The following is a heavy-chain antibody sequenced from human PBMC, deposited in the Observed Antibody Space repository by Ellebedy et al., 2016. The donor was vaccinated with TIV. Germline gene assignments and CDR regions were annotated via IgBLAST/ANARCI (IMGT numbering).Heavy chain of an antibody. CDR3: ARDRITGVGMWYFDL. Sequence: GESLKISCAASGFTFSSYWMTWVRQAPGKGLEWVSVIYAGGSTYYADSVKGRFTISRDNSKNTLYLQMNSLRVEDTAIYYCARDRITGVGMWYFDLWGRGTLVTVSS. CDR1: GFTFSSYW. J-gene: IGHJ2*01. CDR2: IYAGGST. D-gene: IGHD1-14*01. V-gene: IGHV3-53*01.